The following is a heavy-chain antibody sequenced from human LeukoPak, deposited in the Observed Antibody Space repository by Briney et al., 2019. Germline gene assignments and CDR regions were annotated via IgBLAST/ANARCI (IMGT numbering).Heavy chain of an antibody. CDR2: IYPGNSDT. CDR3: ARRYYDILTGYSYYFDY. V-gene: IGHV5-51*01. J-gene: IGHJ4*02. D-gene: IGHD3-9*01. Sequence: GESLKISCKGSGYSFTNYWIGWVRQMPGKGLEWMGIIYPGNSDTKYSPSFQGQVTISADKSISTAYLQWSSLKASDTAMYYCARRYYDILTGYSYYFDYWGQGSLVTVSS. CDR1: GYSFTNYW.